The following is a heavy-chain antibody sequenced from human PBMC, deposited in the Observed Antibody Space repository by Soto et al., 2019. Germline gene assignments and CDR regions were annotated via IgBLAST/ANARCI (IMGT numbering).Heavy chain of an antibody. Sequence: SETLSLTCTVSGGSISSYYWSWVRQPPGKGLEWIGYIYYSGSTNYNPSLKSRVTISVDTSKNQFSLKLSSVTAADTAVYYCARDHGDYGYYYYGMDVWGQGTTVTVSS. CDR3: ARDHGDYGYYYYGMDV. J-gene: IGHJ6*02. D-gene: IGHD4-17*01. CDR1: GGSISSYY. CDR2: IYYSGST. V-gene: IGHV4-59*01.